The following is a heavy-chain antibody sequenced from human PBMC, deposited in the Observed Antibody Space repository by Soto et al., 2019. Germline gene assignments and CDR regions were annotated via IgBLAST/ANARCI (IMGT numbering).Heavy chain of an antibody. Sequence: GGSLRLSCAASGFTFDDYAMHWVRQAPGKGLEWVSGISWNSGSIGYADSVKGRFTISRDNAKNSLYLQMNSLRAEDTALYYCAKVRGRDFRANNYMDVWGKGTTVTVSS. J-gene: IGHJ6*03. D-gene: IGHD3-3*01. CDR1: GFTFDDYA. V-gene: IGHV3-9*01. CDR3: AKVRGRDFRANNYMDV. CDR2: ISWNSGSI.